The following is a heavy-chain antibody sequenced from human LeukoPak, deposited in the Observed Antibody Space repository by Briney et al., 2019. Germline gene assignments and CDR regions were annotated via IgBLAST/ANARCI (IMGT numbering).Heavy chain of an antibody. CDR2: LWYDGSNK. J-gene: IGHJ2*01. CDR1: GFTFSSYG. V-gene: IGHV3-33*01. D-gene: IGHD1-14*01. Sequence: PGRSLRLSCAASGFTFSSYGMHWVRQAPGKGLEWVAVLWYDGSNKYYADSVQGRFTISRDNSKNTLYLQMNSLRADDTAVYYCARPLEGTGGNWYFDLWGRGTLVTVSS. CDR3: ARPLEGTGGNWYFDL.